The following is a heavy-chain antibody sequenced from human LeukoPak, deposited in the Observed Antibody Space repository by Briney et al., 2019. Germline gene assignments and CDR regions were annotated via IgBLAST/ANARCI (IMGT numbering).Heavy chain of an antibody. CDR2: IYYSGST. CDR1: GYSISSGYY. J-gene: IGHJ5*02. Sequence: SETLSLTCIVSGYSISSGYYWSWIRQPPGKGLEWIGYIYYSGSTNYNPSLKSRVTISVDTSKNQFSLKLSSVTAADTAVYYCARDPRSLIVVVPAAIGWFDPWGQGTLVTVSS. CDR3: ARDPRSLIVVVPAAIGWFDP. D-gene: IGHD2-2*02. V-gene: IGHV4-61*01.